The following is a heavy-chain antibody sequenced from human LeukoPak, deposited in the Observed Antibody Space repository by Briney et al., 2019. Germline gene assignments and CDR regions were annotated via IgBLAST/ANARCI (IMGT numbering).Heavy chain of an antibody. V-gene: IGHV3-48*01. CDR2: ISSSSTI. CDR3: ARDSHYYDSSGYRPDDAFDI. J-gene: IGHJ3*02. Sequence: GGSLRLSCAASGFTFSSYSMNWVRQAPGKGLEWVSYISSSSTIYYADSVKGRFTISRDNAKNSLYLQMNSLRAEDTAVYYCARDSHYYDSSGYRPDDAFDIWGQGTMVTVSS. D-gene: IGHD3-22*01. CDR1: GFTFSSYS.